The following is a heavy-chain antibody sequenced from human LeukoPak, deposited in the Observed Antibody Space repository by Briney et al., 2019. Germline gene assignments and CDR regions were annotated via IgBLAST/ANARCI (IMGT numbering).Heavy chain of an antibody. CDR3: ARGRYCSADICSGGDAFDI. Sequence: SETLSLTCPVSGGSINNYYWSWIRPPAGKGLEWIGRIYTRGSTNYNPSLKSRVTMSVDTSKNQFSLKLSSVTAADTAVYYCARGRYCSADICSGGDAFDIWGQGTMVSVSS. V-gene: IGHV4-4*07. CDR2: IYTRGST. D-gene: IGHD2-15*01. J-gene: IGHJ3*02. CDR1: GGSINNYY.